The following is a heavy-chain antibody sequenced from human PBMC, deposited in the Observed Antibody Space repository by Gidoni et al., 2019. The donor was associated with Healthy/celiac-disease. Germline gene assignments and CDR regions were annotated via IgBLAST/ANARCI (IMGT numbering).Heavy chain of an antibody. CDR1: GFTFSSYS. D-gene: IGHD2-2*02. CDR3: ARDWVSGGHCSSTSCYTNWFDP. Sequence: EVQLVESGGGLVKPGGSLRLSCAASGFTFSSYSMTWVRQAPGKGLEWVSSISSSSSYIYYADSVKGRFTISRDNAKNSLDLQMNSLRAEDTAVYYCARDWVSGGHCSSTSCYTNWFDPWGQGTLVTVSS. J-gene: IGHJ5*02. V-gene: IGHV3-21*01. CDR2: ISSSSSYI.